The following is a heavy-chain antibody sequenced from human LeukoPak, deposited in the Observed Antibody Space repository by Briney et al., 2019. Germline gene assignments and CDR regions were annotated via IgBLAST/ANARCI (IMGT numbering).Heavy chain of an antibody. V-gene: IGHV3-11*06. CDR2: ISSSASHT. D-gene: IGHD2-15*01. J-gene: IGHJ5*02. CDR1: GFTFSGYY. Sequence: PGGSLRLSCAASGFTFSGYYMSRIRQAPGKGLEWISYISSSASHTKYADSVKGRFTISRDNAKNSLHLQMNSLRAEDTAVYYCARDPYCSGGSCHSGWFDPWGQGTLVTVSS. CDR3: ARDPYCSGGSCHSGWFDP.